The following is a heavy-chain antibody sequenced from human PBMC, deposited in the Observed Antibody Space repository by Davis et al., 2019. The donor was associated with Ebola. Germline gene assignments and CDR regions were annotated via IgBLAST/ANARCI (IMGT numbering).Heavy chain of an antibody. Sequence: GESLKISCAASGFTFSRSGMHWVRQAPGKGLEWVALISSDGSNEYYADSVKGRFTISRDNSKNTLYLQLSSLTPEDSAVYYCARDNFPEDGMDVWGQGTTVTVSS. CDR1: GFTFSRSG. CDR2: ISSDGSNE. J-gene: IGHJ6*02. V-gene: IGHV3-33*08. CDR3: ARDNFPEDGMDV.